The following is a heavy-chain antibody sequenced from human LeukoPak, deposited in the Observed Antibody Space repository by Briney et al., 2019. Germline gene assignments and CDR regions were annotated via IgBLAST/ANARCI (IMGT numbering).Heavy chain of an antibody. CDR2: IGATQTYI. D-gene: IGHD2-2*01. Sequence: GSLRLSCTGAGFTFATYTFNWVRQAPGKGLEWVASIGATQTYIYYADSVKGRFTISRDNSKNTVYLQMNSLRAEDTAVYYCAAPGVPAATYYFDYWGQGTLVTVSS. CDR3: AAPGVPAATYYFDY. CDR1: GFTFATYT. V-gene: IGHV3-21*01. J-gene: IGHJ4*02.